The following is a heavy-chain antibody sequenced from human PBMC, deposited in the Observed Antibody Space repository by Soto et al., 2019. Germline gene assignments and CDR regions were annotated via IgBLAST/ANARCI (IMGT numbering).Heavy chain of an antibody. CDR2: IWYDGSNK. J-gene: IGHJ4*02. Sequence: QVQLVESGGGVVQPGRSLRLSCAASGFTFSSYGMHWVRQAPGKGLEWVAVIWYDGSNKYYADSVKGRFTISRDNSKNTQYLQMNSLRAEDTAVYYCARGVSAGHIDYWGQGTLVTVSS. CDR1: GFTFSSYG. D-gene: IGHD3-10*01. CDR3: ARGVSAGHIDY. V-gene: IGHV3-33*01.